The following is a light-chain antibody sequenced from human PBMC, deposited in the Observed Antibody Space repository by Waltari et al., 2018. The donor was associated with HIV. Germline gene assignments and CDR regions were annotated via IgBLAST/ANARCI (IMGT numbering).Light chain of an antibody. CDR2: GVS. J-gene: IGLJ2*01. CDR1: SSDIGGYAH. CDR3: SAYTSISTLAV. V-gene: IGLV2-14*01. Sequence: SALTQPASVSGSPGQSITISCTGTSSDIGGYAHVSWYQQHPGKAPKLMIYGVSSRPSGVSNRFSGSRSGNTASLTISGLQAEDEADYYCSAYTSISTLAVFGGGTKLTVL.